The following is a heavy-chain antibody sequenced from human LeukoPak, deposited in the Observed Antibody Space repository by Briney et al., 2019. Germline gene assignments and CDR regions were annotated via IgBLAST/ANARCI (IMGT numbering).Heavy chain of an antibody. J-gene: IGHJ5*02. CDR3: ANTYYYDSSGYS. CDR1: GGSISSGSYY. V-gene: IGHV4-61*02. D-gene: IGHD3-22*01. Sequence: SETLSLTCTVSGGSISSGSYYWSWIRQPAGKGLEWIGRIYTSGSTDYNPSLKSRVTISVDTSKNQFSLKLSSVTAADTAVYYCANTYYYDSSGYSWGQGTLVTVSS. CDR2: IYTSGST.